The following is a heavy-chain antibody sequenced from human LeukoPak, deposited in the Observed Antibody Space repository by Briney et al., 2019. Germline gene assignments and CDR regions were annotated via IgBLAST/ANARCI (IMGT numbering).Heavy chain of an antibody. V-gene: IGHV3-72*01. J-gene: IGHJ4*02. Sequence: GGSLRLSCAGSEFTFGSHAMNWVRQAPGKGLEWVGRTRNKANSYITEYAASVKGRFTISRDDSKNSLYLQMSSLKTDDTAMYYCASIRGTFGYWGQGTLVTVSS. CDR3: ASIRGTFGY. CDR1: EFTFGSHA. CDR2: TRNKANSYIT. D-gene: IGHD1-26*01.